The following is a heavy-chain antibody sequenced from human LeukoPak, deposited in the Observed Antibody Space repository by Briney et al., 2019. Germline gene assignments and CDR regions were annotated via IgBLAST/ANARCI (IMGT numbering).Heavy chain of an antibody. V-gene: IGHV1-2*02. J-gene: IGHJ4*02. CDR2: INPNSGGT. CDR3: ARGSSRVLEWLLYSLDY. Sequence: GASVKVSCKASGYTFTGYYMHWVRQAPGQGLEWMGWINPNSGGTNYAQKFQGRVTMTRDTSISTAYMELSRLRSDDTAVYYCARGSSRVLEWLLYSLDYWGQGTLVTVSS. CDR1: GYTFTGYY. D-gene: IGHD3-3*01.